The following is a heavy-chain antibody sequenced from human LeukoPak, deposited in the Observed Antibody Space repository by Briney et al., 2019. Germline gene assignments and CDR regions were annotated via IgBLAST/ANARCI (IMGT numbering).Heavy chain of an antibody. J-gene: IGHJ4*02. V-gene: IGHV4-61*10. D-gene: IGHD3-3*01. CDR1: GGSISSSSYY. CDR2: IYYSGST. Sequence: PSETLSLTCTVSGGSISSSSYYWSWIRQPAGKGLEWIGYIYYSGSTNYNPSLKSRVTISVDTSKKQFSLKLSSVTAADTAVYYCARQAPYDFWSGYADYWGQGTVVTVSS. CDR3: ARQAPYDFWSGYADY.